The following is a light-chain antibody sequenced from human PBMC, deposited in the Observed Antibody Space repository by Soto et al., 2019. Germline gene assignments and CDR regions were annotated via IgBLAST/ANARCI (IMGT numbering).Light chain of an antibody. V-gene: IGKV3-20*01. CDR2: AAS. CDR1: QSISGRY. J-gene: IGKJ1*01. Sequence: DIVLTQSPGTLSLSPGERATLSCRASQSISGRYLSWYQQKSGQSPRLLIYAASSRATGIPDRFSGSGSGTDFSLTISRLEAEDFAVYYCHHYDSWTFGQGTKVEIK. CDR3: HHYDSWT.